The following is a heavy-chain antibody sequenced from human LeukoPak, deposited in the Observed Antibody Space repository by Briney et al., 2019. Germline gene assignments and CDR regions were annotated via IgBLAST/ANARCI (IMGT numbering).Heavy chain of an antibody. CDR3: ARGQHTGGYYDSSGYYYAFDY. V-gene: IGHV4-39*01. D-gene: IGHD3-22*01. CDR2: IYSSGST. Sequence: SETLSLTCTVSGGSISSSYYYWGWIRQPPGKGLEWIGSIYSSGSTYYNPSLKSRVTISVDTSKNQFSLKLTSVTAADTAVYYCARGQHTGGYYDSSGYYYAFDYWGQGTLVTVSS. J-gene: IGHJ4*02. CDR1: GGSISSSYYY.